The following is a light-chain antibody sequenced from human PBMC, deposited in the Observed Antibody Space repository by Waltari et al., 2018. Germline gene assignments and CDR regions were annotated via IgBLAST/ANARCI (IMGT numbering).Light chain of an antibody. CDR2: HVN. V-gene: IGLV2-14*03. J-gene: IGLJ2*01. CDR1: SSDIGVSNY. CDR3: SSYTTTNTLEVI. Sequence: SALTQPASVSGFPGQSITISSTATSSDIGVSNYASCYQQHPRKAPKLLIYHVNTRPSGVSNRFSGSKSGNTASLTISGLQAEDESDYYCSSYTTTNTLEVIFGTGTKLTVL.